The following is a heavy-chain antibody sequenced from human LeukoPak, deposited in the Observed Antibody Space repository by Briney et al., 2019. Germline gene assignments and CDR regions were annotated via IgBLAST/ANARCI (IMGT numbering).Heavy chain of an antibody. CDR3: LSEGIYDY. V-gene: IGHV4-34*03. D-gene: IGHD6-13*01. CDR1: GGSFSGYY. CDR2: INHSGST. Sequence: SETLSLTCAVYGGSFSGYYWSWIRQPPGKGLEWIGEINHSGSTNYNPSLKSRVTISVDTSKNQFSLKLSSVTAADTAVYYCLSEGIYDYWGQGTLVTVSS. J-gene: IGHJ4*02.